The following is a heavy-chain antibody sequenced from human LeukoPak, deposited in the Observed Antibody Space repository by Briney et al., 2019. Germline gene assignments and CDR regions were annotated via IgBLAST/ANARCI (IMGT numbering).Heavy chain of an antibody. J-gene: IGHJ4*02. CDR1: GFTFIKYS. Sequence: GGSLRLSCAVSGFTFIKYSMTWVRQAPGKGLEWVSAITASGASTDYADSVKGRFTISRDNSKSTLYLQMSSLRAEDTAVYYCAKRSAASSGYFDSWGQGTLVTVSS. CDR2: ITASGAST. D-gene: IGHD6-19*01. CDR3: AKRSAASSGYFDS. V-gene: IGHV3-23*01.